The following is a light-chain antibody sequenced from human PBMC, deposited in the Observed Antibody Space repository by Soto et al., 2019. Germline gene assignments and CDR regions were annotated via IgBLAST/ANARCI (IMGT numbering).Light chain of an antibody. V-gene: IGKV3D-15*01. CDR2: RVS. J-gene: IGKJ4*01. CDR3: QQHNNWPLT. CDR1: QSADSN. Sequence: EIVMTQSPDTLSVSPVERATLSCRASQSADSNLGCYQQKPGQAPRLVIYRVSTRATGIPARFSGSGSGTEFTLTISSLQSEDAAVYYCQQHNNWPLTFGGGTKVDIK.